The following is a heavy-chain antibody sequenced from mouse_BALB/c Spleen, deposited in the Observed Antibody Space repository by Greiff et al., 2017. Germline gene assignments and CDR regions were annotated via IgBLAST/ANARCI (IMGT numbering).Heavy chain of an antibody. J-gene: IGHJ3*01. V-gene: IGHV5-12-1*01. CDR2: ISSGGGST. CDR3: ARGYYYGSSWGWFAY. CDR1: GFAFSSYD. D-gene: IGHD1-1*01. Sequence: EVMLVESGGGLVKPGGSLKLSCAASGFAFSSYDMSWVRQTPEKRLEWVAYISSGGGSTYYPDTVKGRFTISRDNAKNTLYLQMSSLKSEDTAMYYCARGYYYGSSWGWFAYWGQGTLVTVSA.